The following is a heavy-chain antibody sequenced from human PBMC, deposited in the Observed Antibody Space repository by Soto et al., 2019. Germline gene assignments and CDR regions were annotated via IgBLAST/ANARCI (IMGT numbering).Heavy chain of an antibody. CDR1: GYSFTSYW. CDR3: ARAMVVDAMSNAFDI. Sequence: PGESLTISCKGSGYSFTSYWIGWVRQMPGKGLERLGIIYPGDSDTRYSPSFQGQATISVDKSITTAYLQWSSLKASDTAMYYCARAMVVDAMSNAFDIWGQGTMVTVSS. J-gene: IGHJ3*02. V-gene: IGHV5-51*01. D-gene: IGHD2-15*01. CDR2: IYPGDSDT.